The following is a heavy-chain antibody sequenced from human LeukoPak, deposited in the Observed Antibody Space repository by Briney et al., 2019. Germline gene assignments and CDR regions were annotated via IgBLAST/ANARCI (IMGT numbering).Heavy chain of an antibody. CDR1: GVTVSNYW. Sequence: GGSLRLSCAASGVTVSNYWMFWVRQAPGKELVCVSQTHTDVSSTTYADSVKGRFTISRDNAKNTLYLQMNSLRAEDTAVYYCARGGVAGAFDIWGQGTMVTVSS. D-gene: IGHD2-21*01. CDR2: THTDVSST. J-gene: IGHJ3*02. CDR3: ARGGVAGAFDI. V-gene: IGHV3-74*01.